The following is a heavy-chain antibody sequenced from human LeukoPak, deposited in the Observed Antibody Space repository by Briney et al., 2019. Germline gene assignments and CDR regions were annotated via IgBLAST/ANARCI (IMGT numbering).Heavy chain of an antibody. Sequence: ASVKVSCKASGYTFTAFTDYYIHWVRQAPGEGLEWMGRINPNSGYTDYAQKFQGRVTMTRNTSISTAYMELSSLRSEDTAVYYCARVYYYGSGSYPYWGQGTLVTVSS. J-gene: IGHJ4*02. CDR2: INPNSGYT. D-gene: IGHD3-10*01. CDR3: ARVYYYGSGSYPY. CDR1: GYTFTAFTDYY. V-gene: IGHV1-2*06.